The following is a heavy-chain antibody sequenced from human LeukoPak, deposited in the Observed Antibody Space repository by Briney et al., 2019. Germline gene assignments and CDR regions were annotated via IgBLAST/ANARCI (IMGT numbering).Heavy chain of an antibody. CDR2: INPSGGST. J-gene: IGHJ5*02. CDR1: GYTFTSYY. D-gene: IGHD3-22*01. V-gene: IGHV1-46*01. CDR3: ARGVRNYDTSAYSPTFRPYNWFDP. Sequence: ASVKVSCKASGYTFTSYYMHWVRQAPGQGLEWMGIINPSGGSTSYAQKFQGRVTMTRNTSRSTAYMELGSLRSEDTAVYYCARGVRNYDTSAYSPTFRPYNWFDPWGQGTLVTVSS.